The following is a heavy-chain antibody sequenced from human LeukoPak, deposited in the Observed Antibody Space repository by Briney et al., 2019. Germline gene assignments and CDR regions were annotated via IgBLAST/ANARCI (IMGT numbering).Heavy chain of an antibody. D-gene: IGHD3-3*01. J-gene: IGHJ5*02. CDR3: ARVAGEYYDFWSGYPGGGYNWFDP. Sequence: ASVKVSCKASGYTFTNYGISWVRQAPGQGLEWMGWISIYNGNTDYAQKLRGRVTMTTDTSTSTAYMELRSLRSDDTAVYYCARVAGEYYDFWSGYPGGGYNWFDPWGQGTLVTVSS. V-gene: IGHV1-18*01. CDR1: GYTFTNYG. CDR2: ISIYNGNT.